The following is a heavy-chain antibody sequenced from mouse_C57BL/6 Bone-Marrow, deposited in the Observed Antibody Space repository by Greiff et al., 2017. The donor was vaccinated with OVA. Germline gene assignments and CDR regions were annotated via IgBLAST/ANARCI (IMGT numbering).Heavy chain of an antibody. Sequence: VQLKESGAELVRPGASVKLSCTASGFNIKDDYMHWVKQRPEQGLEWIGWIDPENGDTEYASKFQGKATITADTSSNTAYLQLSSLTSEDTAVYYCTTEEPRYWYFDVWGTGTTVTVSS. CDR3: TTEEPRYWYFDV. CDR1: GFNIKDDY. V-gene: IGHV14-4*01. CDR2: IDPENGDT. J-gene: IGHJ1*03.